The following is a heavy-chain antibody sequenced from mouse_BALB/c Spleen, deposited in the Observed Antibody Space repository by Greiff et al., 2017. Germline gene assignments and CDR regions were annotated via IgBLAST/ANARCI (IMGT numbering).Heavy chain of an antibody. D-gene: IGHD2-3*01. CDR2: ISSGGST. CDR3: ARGYDGYSSFAY. J-gene: IGHJ3*01. Sequence: EVKLMESGGGLVKPGGSLKLSCAASGFTFSSYAMSWVRQTPEKRLEWVASISSGGSTYYPDSVKGRFTISRDNARNILYLQMSSLRSEDTAMYYCARGYDGYSSFAYWGQGTLVTVSA. CDR1: GFTFSSYA. V-gene: IGHV5-6-5*01.